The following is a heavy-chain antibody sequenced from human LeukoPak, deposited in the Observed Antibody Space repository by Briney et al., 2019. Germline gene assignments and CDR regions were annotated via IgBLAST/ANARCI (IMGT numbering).Heavy chain of an antibody. D-gene: IGHD4-17*01. CDR2: PYTGGTT. V-gene: IGHV3-53*01. CDR3: VAPYADYVSGYDY. CDR1: GFAVSSNY. Sequence: PGGSLRLSCAASGFAVSSNYMSWVRQAPGKGLEWVSVPYTGGTTYYADSVKRRFTISRDDSKNTLFLQMNSLGAEDTAVYYCVAPYADYVSGYDYWGQGTLVTVSS. J-gene: IGHJ4*02.